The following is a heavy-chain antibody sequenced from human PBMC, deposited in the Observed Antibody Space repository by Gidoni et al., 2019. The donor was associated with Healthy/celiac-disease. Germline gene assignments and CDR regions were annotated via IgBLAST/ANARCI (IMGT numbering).Heavy chain of an antibody. Sequence: QVQLVQSGAEVKKPGSSVKVSCKASGGTFSSYAISWLRQAPGQGLEWMGGIIPIFGTANYAQKFQGRVTITADESTSTAYMELSSLRSEDTAVYYCARGGHIAARPVGFAGYYYYYGMDVWGQGTTVTVSS. CDR1: GGTFSSYA. D-gene: IGHD6-6*01. CDR2: IIPIFGTA. CDR3: ARGGHIAARPVGFAGYYYYYGMDV. J-gene: IGHJ6*02. V-gene: IGHV1-69*01.